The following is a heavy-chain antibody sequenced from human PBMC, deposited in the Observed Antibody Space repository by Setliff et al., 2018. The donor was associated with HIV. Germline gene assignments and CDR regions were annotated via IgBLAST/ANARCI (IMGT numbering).Heavy chain of an antibody. CDR2: VSHDESHK. D-gene: IGHD4-4*01. V-gene: IGHV3-30*04. Sequence: GGSLRLSCAASRFTFRQYAMYWVRQAPGKGLEWVALVSHDESHKSYAGFVKGRYLISRDNSKNILYLQMNTVRPEDTAVYYCARDLGYSNYYYYYAMDVWGQGTTVTVSS. CDR3: ARDLGYSNYYYYYAMDV. CDR1: RFTFRQYA. J-gene: IGHJ6*02.